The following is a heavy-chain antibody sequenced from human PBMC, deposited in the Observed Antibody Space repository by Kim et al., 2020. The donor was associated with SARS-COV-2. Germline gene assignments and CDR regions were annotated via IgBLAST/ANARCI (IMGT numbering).Heavy chain of an antibody. CDR3: ATDGSRSDIVVVVAATLDLNS. CDR2: FDPEDGET. J-gene: IGHJ4*02. D-gene: IGHD2-15*01. V-gene: IGHV1-24*01. CDR1: GYTLTELS. Sequence: ASVKVSCKVSGYTLTELSMHWVRQAPGKGLEWMGGFDPEDGETIYAQKFQGRVTMTEDTSTDTAYMELSSLRSEDTAVYYCATDGSRSDIVVVVAATLDLNSWGQRTLVTVSS.